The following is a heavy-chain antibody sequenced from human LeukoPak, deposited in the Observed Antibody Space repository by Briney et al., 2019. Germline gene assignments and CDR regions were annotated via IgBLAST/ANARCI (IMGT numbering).Heavy chain of an antibody. D-gene: IGHD2-21*01. CDR1: GFAFSSYW. CDR2: INSDGSST. J-gene: IGHJ1*01. Sequence: PGGSLRLSCAASGFAFSSYWMHWVRQAPGKGLVWVSRINSDGSSTSYADSVKGRFTISRDNAKNTLYLQINSLSAEDTAIYYCAIIGTPGETEYYRLWGQGTRVTVSS. CDR3: AIIGTPGETEYYRL. V-gene: IGHV3-74*01.